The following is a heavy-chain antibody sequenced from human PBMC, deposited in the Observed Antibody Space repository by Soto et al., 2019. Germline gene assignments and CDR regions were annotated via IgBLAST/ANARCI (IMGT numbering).Heavy chain of an antibody. Sequence: GGSLRLSCTASGFTFGDYAMSWFRQAPGKGLEWVGFIRSKAYGGTTEYAASVKGRFTISRDDSKSIAYLQMNSLKTEDTAVYYCTRAVDIVVVPAASDYWGQGTLVTVSS. CDR1: GFTFGDYA. CDR3: TRAVDIVVVPAASDY. CDR2: IRSKAYGGTT. V-gene: IGHV3-49*03. J-gene: IGHJ4*02. D-gene: IGHD2-2*01.